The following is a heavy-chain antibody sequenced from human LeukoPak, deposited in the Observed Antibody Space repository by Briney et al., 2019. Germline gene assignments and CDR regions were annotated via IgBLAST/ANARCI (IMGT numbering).Heavy chain of an antibody. CDR1: GFVFGNFD. Sequence: GGSLRLSCAASGFVFGNFDMHWVRQAPGKGLEWVAFINYDGINEYYADFVKGRSTISRDNSRNTLYLQMNSLTTEDTAVYFCAKDRSSGWRGGYCFDYWGQGSLATVSS. V-gene: IGHV3-30*02. D-gene: IGHD6-19*01. CDR3: AKDRSSGWRGGYCFDY. CDR2: INYDGINE. J-gene: IGHJ4*02.